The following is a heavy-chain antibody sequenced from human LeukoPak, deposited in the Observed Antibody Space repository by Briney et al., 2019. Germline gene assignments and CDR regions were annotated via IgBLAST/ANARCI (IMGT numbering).Heavy chain of an antibody. Sequence: GGSLRLSCAASGFTFSSHWMHWVRQAPGKGLVWVSRINGDGSNTTYADSVKGRFTISRDNAKNSLYLQVNSLRAEDTAVYYCARGGGSYRVWGQGTLVTVSS. CDR3: ARGGGSYRV. D-gene: IGHD1-26*01. J-gene: IGHJ4*02. V-gene: IGHV3-74*03. CDR1: GFTFSSHW. CDR2: INGDGSNT.